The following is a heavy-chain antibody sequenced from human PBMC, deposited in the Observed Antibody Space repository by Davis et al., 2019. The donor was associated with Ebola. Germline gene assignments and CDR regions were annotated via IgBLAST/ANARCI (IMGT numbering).Heavy chain of an antibody. CDR1: GGSISSSNW. D-gene: IGHD6-19*01. CDR3: ARFGSGWNEGIDY. J-gene: IGHJ4*02. Sequence: GSLRLSCTASGGSISSSNWWSWVRQPPGKGLEWIGEIYHSGSTNYNPSLKSRVTISVDKSKNQFSLKLSSVTAADTAVYYCARFGSGWNEGIDYWGQGTLVTVSS. CDR2: IYHSGST. V-gene: IGHV4-4*02.